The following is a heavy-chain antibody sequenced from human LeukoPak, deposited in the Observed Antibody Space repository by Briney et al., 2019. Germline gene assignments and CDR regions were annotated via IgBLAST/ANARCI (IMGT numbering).Heavy chain of an antibody. Sequence: ASVKVSCKASVYSFTAHYFHWVRQAPGQGLEWMGWIDPNSGDTNYAQKFQGWVTMTRDTSISTIYMELTRLKSNDTAVYYCARDPTLWSGYDMDLWGQGTTVTVSS. J-gene: IGHJ6*02. D-gene: IGHD5-18*01. CDR1: VYSFTAHY. V-gene: IGHV1-2*04. CDR2: IDPNSGDT. CDR3: ARDPTLWSGYDMDL.